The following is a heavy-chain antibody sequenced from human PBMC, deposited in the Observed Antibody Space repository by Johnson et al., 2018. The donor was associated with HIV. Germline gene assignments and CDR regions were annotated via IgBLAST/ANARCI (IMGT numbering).Heavy chain of an antibody. J-gene: IGHJ3*02. CDR3: SRDRSYYHSSGYYYSDAFDI. CDR1: GFSFSSYA. CDR2: ISYAGSNE. Sequence: QVQLVESGGGVVQPGRSLRLSCAASGFSFSSYAMHWVRQSPGKGPEWVAVISYAGSNEYYAESVKGRCTIPRDNSKNTLYLQMNSLRAEDTAVYYWSRDRSYYHSSGYYYSDAFDIWGQGTMVTVSS. D-gene: IGHD3-22*01. V-gene: IGHV3-30*03.